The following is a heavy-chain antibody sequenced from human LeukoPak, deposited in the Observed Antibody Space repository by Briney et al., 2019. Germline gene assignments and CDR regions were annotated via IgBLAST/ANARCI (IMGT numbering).Heavy chain of an antibody. CDR2: INPSGGST. J-gene: IGHJ6*02. CDR1: GYTFTSYY. D-gene: IGHD2-2*01. V-gene: IGHV1-46*01. Sequence: ASVKVSCKASGYTFTSYYMHWVRQAPGQGLEWMGIINPSGGSTSYAQKFQGRVTMTRDTSTSTVYMELSSLRSEDTAVYYCARDPNPDTVVVPAARRYYYYGMDVWGQGTTVTVSS. CDR3: ARDPNPDTVVVPAARRYYYYGMDV.